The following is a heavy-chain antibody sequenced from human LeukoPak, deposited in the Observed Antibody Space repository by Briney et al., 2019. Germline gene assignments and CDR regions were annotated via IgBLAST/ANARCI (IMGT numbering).Heavy chain of an antibody. V-gene: IGHV3-23*01. CDR3: AKDIQLST. CDR2: IGASGEST. CDR1: GFAFSVAA. J-gene: IGHJ3*01. D-gene: IGHD5-24*01. Sequence: GGSLRLSCAASGFAFSVAAMTWVRQAPGKGLEWVSLIGASGESTYYADSVKGRFTISRDNSKNTLSLQMNSLRVEDTAMYFCAKDIQLSTWGLGTMVTVSS.